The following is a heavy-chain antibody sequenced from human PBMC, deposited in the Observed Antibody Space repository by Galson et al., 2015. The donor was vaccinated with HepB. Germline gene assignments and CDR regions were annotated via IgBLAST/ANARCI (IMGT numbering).Heavy chain of an antibody. J-gene: IGHJ4*02. V-gene: IGHV3-15*01. D-gene: IGHD3-22*01. CDR1: GFTFSNAW. CDR2: IKSKTDCGTT. Sequence: SLRLSCAASGFTFSNAWMSWVRQAPGKGLEWVGRIKSKTDCGTTDYAAPVKGRFTISRDDSKNTLYLQMNSLKTEDTAVYYCTTDRVTMIVVAKSVDYWGQGTLVTVSS. CDR3: TTDRVTMIVVAKSVDY.